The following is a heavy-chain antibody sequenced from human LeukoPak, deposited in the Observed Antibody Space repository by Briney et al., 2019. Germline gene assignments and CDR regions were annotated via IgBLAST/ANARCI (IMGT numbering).Heavy chain of an antibody. CDR2: ANGDGSEI. CDR3: ARDQNIVVVVTAMGRNNWFDP. Sequence: GGSLRLSCAASGITFSSSWMHWARQGPGKGLVWVSHANGDGSEIKYADSVKGRFTISRDNSKNTMYLQMNSLRAEDTAVYYCARDQNIVVVVTAMGRNNWFDPWGQGTLVTVSS. D-gene: IGHD2-15*01. CDR1: GITFSSSW. J-gene: IGHJ5*02. V-gene: IGHV3-74*03.